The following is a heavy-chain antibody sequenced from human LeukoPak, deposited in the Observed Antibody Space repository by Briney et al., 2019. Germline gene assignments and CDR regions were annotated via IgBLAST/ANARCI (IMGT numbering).Heavy chain of an antibody. D-gene: IGHD3-22*01. CDR2: IYYSGST. Sequence: PSQTLSLTCTVSGGSISSGGYYWSWIRQHPGKGLEWIGYIYYSGSTYYNPSLKSRVTISVDTSKNQFSLKLNSVTAADTAVYYCARVTRLYYYDSSGYVDYWGQGTLVTVSS. CDR1: GGSISSGGYY. V-gene: IGHV4-31*03. J-gene: IGHJ4*02. CDR3: ARVTRLYYYDSSGYVDY.